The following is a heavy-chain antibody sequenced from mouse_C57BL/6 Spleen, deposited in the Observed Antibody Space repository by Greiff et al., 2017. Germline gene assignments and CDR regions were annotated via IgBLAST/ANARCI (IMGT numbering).Heavy chain of an antibody. V-gene: IGHV1-80*01. CDR2: FFPGDGDT. D-gene: IGHD1-1*01. CDR3: AREGIYYYGSSPYYFDY. CDR1: GYAFSSYW. Sequence: VLLQQSGAELVKPGASVTISCTASGYAFSSYWLNWVKLRLGKGLVWFGQFFPGDGDTNYNGKFKGKATLTADKSSSTAYMQLSSLTSEDSAVYYCAREGIYYYGSSPYYFDYWGQGTTLTVSS. J-gene: IGHJ2*01.